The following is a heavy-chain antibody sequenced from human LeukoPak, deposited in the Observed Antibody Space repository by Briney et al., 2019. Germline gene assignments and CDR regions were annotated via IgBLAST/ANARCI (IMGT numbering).Heavy chain of an antibody. Sequence: SETLSLTCAVYGGSFSGYYWSWIRQHPGKGLEWIGYIYYSGSTYYNPSLKSRVTISVDTSKNQFSLKLSSVTAADTAVYYCARDGPATVTPRMDVWGKGTTVTVSS. CDR3: ARDGPATVTPRMDV. CDR2: IYYSGST. J-gene: IGHJ6*03. D-gene: IGHD4-17*01. CDR1: GGSFSGYY. V-gene: IGHV4-31*11.